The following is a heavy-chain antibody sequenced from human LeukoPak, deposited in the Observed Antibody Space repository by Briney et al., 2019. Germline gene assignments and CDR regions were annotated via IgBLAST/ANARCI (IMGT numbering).Heavy chain of an antibody. J-gene: IGHJ4*02. V-gene: IGHV3-23*01. D-gene: IGHD6-19*01. CDR3: AKDKAEWYSSGWYVY. Sequence: GGSLRLSCAASGFAFSNHGMNWVRQAPGKGLEWVSGITGSGGTTYYADSVKGRFTISRDNSKNTLYLQMNSLRAEDTAVYYCAKDKAEWYSSGWYVYWGQGTLVTVSS. CDR1: GFAFSNHG. CDR2: ITGSGGTT.